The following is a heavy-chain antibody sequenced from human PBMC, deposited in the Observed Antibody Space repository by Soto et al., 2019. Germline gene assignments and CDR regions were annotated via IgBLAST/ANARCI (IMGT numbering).Heavy chain of an antibody. Sequence: QERLVQSGAEVRTPGSSLKVSCKVTGGTSTRYAINCVLQAPGQGLEWMGGIVPMVGISKYAQKFQGRVTITADTSTNIAYMELRSLRSEDTAVYYCNRGSEYAFWSGYLWGQGTLVSFSS. CDR1: GGTSTRYA. CDR3: NRGSEYAFWSGYL. D-gene: IGHD3-3*01. J-gene: IGHJ4*02. CDR2: IVPMVGIS. V-gene: IGHV1-69*17.